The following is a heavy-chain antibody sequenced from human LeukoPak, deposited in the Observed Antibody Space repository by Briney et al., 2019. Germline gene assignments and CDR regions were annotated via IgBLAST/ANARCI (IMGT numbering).Heavy chain of an antibody. CDR1: GGSISSYY. Sequence: PSETLSLTCTVSGGSISSYYWSWIRQPPGKGLEWIGDIYYSGSTNYNPSLKSRVTISLDTSKNQFSLKLSSVTAADTAVYYCARDSGRIVGATKLDYWGQGTLVTVSS. V-gene: IGHV4-59*01. CDR3: ARDSGRIVGATKLDY. D-gene: IGHD1-26*01. J-gene: IGHJ4*02. CDR2: IYYSGST.